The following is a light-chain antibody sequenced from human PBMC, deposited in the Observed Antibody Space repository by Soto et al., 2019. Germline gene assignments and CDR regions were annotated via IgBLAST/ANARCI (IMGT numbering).Light chain of an antibody. CDR1: QNIARY. CDR3: QQTYSIPRT. CDR2: VAS. V-gene: IGKV1-39*01. J-gene: IGKJ2*01. Sequence: DIQMTQSPSSLSASAGDRVTITCRASQNIARYLYWFQQKPGKAPNLLIYVASNLQSGVPSRFSGSGSGTDFTITINNLQPEDFATYYCQQTYSIPRTFGHGTKLEIK.